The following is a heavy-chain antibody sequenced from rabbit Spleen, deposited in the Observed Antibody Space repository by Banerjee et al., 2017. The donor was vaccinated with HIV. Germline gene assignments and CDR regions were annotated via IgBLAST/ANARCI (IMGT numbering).Heavy chain of an antibody. CDR2: IYVGSGGGP. Sequence: QEQLEESGGDLVKPEGSLTLTCTASGFSFSYSYWICWVRQAPGKGLEWIACIYVGSGGGPKNASWAKGRFTNPQTSSTTVTLQMASLTVADTATYFCARAGEGGDGYLNLWGQGTLVTVS. CDR3: ARAGEGGDGYLNL. J-gene: IGHJ4*01. D-gene: IGHD5-1*01. V-gene: IGHV1S45*01. CDR1: GFSFSYSYW.